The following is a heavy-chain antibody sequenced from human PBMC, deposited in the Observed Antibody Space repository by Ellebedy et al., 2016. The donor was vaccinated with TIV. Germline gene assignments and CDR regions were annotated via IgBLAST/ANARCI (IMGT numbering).Heavy chain of an antibody. D-gene: IGHD6-13*01. CDR1: GYTFTSYG. J-gene: IGHJ4*02. CDR2: ISAYNGNT. Sequence: AASVKVSCKASGYTFTSYGISWVRQAPGQGLEWMGWISAYNGNTNYAQKLQGRVTMTTDTSTSTAYMELRSLRSDDTAVYYCARDTEQLVSLTFTWAYDYWGQGTLVTVSS. V-gene: IGHV1-18*01. CDR3: ARDTEQLVSLTFTWAYDY.